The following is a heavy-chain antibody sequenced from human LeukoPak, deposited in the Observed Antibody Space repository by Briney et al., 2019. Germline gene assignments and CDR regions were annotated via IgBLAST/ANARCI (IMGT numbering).Heavy chain of an antibody. CDR1: GFTFRSHD. Sequence: PGGSLRLSCAASGFTFRSHDMSWVRQAPGKGLEWVSGISASGGSTFYADSVKGRFTISRDNSKNMLYLQMNGLRVEDTAVYYCVREGPRGLAFDIWGQGTMVTVSS. CDR2: ISASGGST. V-gene: IGHV3-23*01. CDR3: VREGPRGLAFDI. J-gene: IGHJ3*02.